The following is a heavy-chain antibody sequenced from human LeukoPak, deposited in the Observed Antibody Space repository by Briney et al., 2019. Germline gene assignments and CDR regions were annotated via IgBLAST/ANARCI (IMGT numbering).Heavy chain of an antibody. CDR3: ARGAPKQQLVFDI. CDR2: ISSSSSYI. Sequence: GGSLRLSCAASGFTFSSYSMNWVRQAPGKGLEWVSSISSSSSYIYYADSVKGRFTISRDNAKNSLYLQMNSLRAEDTAVYYCARGAPKQQLVFDIWGKGTMVTVPS. V-gene: IGHV3-21*01. CDR1: GFTFSSYS. J-gene: IGHJ3*02. D-gene: IGHD6-13*01.